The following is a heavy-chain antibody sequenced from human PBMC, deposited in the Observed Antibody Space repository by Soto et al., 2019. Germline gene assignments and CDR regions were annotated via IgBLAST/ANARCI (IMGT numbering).Heavy chain of an antibody. CDR2: ISYDSSNK. Sequence: VQLLESGGGLIQPGGSLRLSCAASGFTFSYGIHWLRQAPGKGLERVAYISYDSSNKFYGDSVKGRFTISRDNSKNTQFLQMNSLRAEDTAVYYCAKLVIGYCSGNTCDDYWAQGTLVAVSS. CDR1: GFTFSYG. V-gene: IGHV3-30*18. CDR3: AKLVIGYCSGNTCDDY. D-gene: IGHD2-15*01. J-gene: IGHJ4*02.